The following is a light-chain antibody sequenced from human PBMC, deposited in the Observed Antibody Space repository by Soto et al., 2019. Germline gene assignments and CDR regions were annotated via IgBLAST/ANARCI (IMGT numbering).Light chain of an antibody. J-gene: IGKJ4*01. CDR1: QSVSSSY. CDR2: GAS. CDR3: QQYGSSPLT. Sequence: EIVLTQSPGTLSLSLGERATLSCRASQSVSSSYLAWYQQKPDQAPRLLIYGASSRATGIPDRFSGSGSGTDFTLTISRLEPEDFAVYYCQQYGSSPLTFGGGTKVEIK. V-gene: IGKV3-20*01.